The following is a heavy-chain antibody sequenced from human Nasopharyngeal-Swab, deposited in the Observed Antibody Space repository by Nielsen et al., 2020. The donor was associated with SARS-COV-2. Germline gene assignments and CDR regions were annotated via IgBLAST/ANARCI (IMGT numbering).Heavy chain of an antibody. CDR1: GYSFNSND. CDR2: MNPKSGEV. V-gene: IGHV1-8*02. CDR3: ARGAFGLDHSWFDP. Sequence: ASVKVSCKCSGYSFNSNDINWVRQAPGQGLEWMGWMNPKSGEVGYEQKFQGRVTMTRNTATATAYMELSGLRHEDTAVYYCARGAFGLDHSWFDPWGQGTLVTFSS. J-gene: IGHJ5*02. D-gene: IGHD3/OR15-3a*01.